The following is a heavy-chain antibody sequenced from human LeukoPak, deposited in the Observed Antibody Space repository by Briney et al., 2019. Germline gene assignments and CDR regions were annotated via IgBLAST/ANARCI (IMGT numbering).Heavy chain of an antibody. CDR1: GLTFNSYW. J-gene: IGHJ5*02. CDR2: INGDASNT. CDR3: ARAMPHDNWFDP. D-gene: IGHD2-2*01. V-gene: IGHV3-74*03. Sequence: GGSLRLSCAASGLTFNSYWMHWVRQVAGKGLVWVARINGDASNTTYADSVKGRFTISRDNAKNTLYLQMNSLRVDDTAVYYCARAMPHDNWFDPWGQGTLVTVSS.